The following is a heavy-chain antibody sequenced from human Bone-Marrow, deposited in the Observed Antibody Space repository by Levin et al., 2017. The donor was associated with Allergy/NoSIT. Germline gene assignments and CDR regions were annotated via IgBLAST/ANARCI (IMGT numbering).Heavy chain of an antibody. CDR1: GDRVSSTTVA. V-gene: IGHV6-1*01. CDR2: TKYRSKWYS. Sequence: SQTLSLPCAISGDRVSSTTVAWNWLRQSPSRGLEWLGATKYRSKWYSDYAESVKSRIIVNPDTSKNQFSLQLQSVTPDDTAVYYCARGINRALDYWGQGTLVTVSS. D-gene: IGHD1-14*01. J-gene: IGHJ4*02. CDR3: ARGINRALDY.